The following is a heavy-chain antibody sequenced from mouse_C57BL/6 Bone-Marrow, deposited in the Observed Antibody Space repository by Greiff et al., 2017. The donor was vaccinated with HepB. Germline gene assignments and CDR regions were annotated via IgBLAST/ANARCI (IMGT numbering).Heavy chain of an antibody. CDR2: IYPGSGST. CDR3: ARRLDYYGSSLYAMDY. V-gene: IGHV1-55*01. J-gene: IGHJ4*01. Sequence: QVQLQQSGAELVKPGASVKMSCKASGYTFTSYWITWVKQRPGQGLEWIGDIYPGSGSTNYNEKFKSKATLTVDTSSSTAYMQLSSLTSEDSAVYYCARRLDYYGSSLYAMDYWGQGTSVTVSS. CDR1: GYTFTSYW. D-gene: IGHD1-1*01.